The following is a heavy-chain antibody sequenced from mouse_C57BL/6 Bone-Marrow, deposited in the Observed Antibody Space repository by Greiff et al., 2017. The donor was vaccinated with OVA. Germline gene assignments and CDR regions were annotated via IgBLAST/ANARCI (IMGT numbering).Heavy chain of an antibody. V-gene: IGHV5-9-1*02. CDR2: ISSGGDYI. CDR3: TRDNCLFITTVADWYFDV. Sequence: EVKLVESGEGLVKPGGSLKLSCAASGFTFSSYAMSWVRQTPEKRLEWVAYISSGGDYIYYADTVKGRFTISRDNARNTLYLQMSSLKSEDTAMYYCTRDNCLFITTVADWYFDVWGTGTTVTVSS. D-gene: IGHD1-1*01. CDR1: GFTFSSYA. J-gene: IGHJ1*03.